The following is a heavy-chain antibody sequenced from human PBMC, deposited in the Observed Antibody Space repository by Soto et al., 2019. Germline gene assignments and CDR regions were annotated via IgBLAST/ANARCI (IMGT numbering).Heavy chain of an antibody. V-gene: IGHV3-48*03. Sequence: GGSLRLSCAASGFTFSSYEMNWVRQAPGKGLEWVSYISTSGSTIYYADSVKGRFTISRDNAKNSLYLQMNSLRAEDTAVYYCARVGAAARIDYWGQATLVTAPQ. CDR2: ISTSGSTI. CDR1: GFTFSSYE. D-gene: IGHD6-13*01. J-gene: IGHJ4*02. CDR3: ARVGAAARIDY.